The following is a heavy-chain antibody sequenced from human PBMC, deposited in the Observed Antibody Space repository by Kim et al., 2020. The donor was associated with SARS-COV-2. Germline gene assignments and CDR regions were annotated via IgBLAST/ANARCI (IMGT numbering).Heavy chain of an antibody. Sequence: GGSLRLSCAASGFTFSSYAMRWVRQAPGKGLEWVSVISGRGDSTYYADPVKGRFTVSRDNSKKTLYLQLNSLRVDDTARYYCVKDFPYVTFGYYFQSWGQGTLVTVSS. CDR2: ISGRGDST. J-gene: IGHJ4*02. CDR1: GFTFSSYA. CDR3: VKDFPYVTFGYYFQS. V-gene: IGHV3-23*01. D-gene: IGHD3-16*01.